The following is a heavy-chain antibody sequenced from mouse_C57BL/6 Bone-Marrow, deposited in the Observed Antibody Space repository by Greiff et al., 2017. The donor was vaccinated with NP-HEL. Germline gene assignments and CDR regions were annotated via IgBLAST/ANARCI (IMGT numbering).Heavy chain of an antibody. CDR1: GFTFSDYG. Sequence: EVKLMESGGGLVKPGGSLKLSCAASGFTFSDYGMHWVRQAPEKGLEWVAYISSGSSTIYYADTVKGRFTISRDNAKNTLFLQMTSLRSEDTAMXYCARAAYGSSYGNYWGQGTTLTVSS. J-gene: IGHJ2*01. D-gene: IGHD1-1*01. CDR2: ISSGSSTI. V-gene: IGHV5-17*01. CDR3: ARAAYGSSYGNY.